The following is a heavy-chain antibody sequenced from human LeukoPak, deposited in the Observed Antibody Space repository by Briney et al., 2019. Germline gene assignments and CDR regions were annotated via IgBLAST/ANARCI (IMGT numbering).Heavy chain of an antibody. CDR2: IYPGDSDT. D-gene: IGHD1-26*01. CDR3: ARQRQVGATPAHPDY. V-gene: IGHV5-51*01. Sequence: GESLKISCKGSGYRFTSYWIAWVRQMPGKGLEWMGIIYPGDSDTRYSPSFQGQVTISADKSISTAYLQWSSLKASDTAMYYCARQRQVGATPAHPDYWGQGTLVTVSS. CDR1: GYRFTSYW. J-gene: IGHJ4*02.